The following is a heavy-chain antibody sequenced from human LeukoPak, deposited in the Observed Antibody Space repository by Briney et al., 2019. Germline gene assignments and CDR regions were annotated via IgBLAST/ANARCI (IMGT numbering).Heavy chain of an antibody. D-gene: IGHD6-13*01. Sequence: GESLKISCKGSGYSFTSHWIGWVRQMPGKGLEWMGIILPGDSDTRYSPSFQGQVTISADKSISTAYLQWRSLKASDTAVYYCARRDSRFYYGIDVWGQGTTVTVSS. CDR2: ILPGDSDT. CDR1: GYSFTSHW. V-gene: IGHV5-51*01. J-gene: IGHJ6*02. CDR3: ARRDSRFYYGIDV.